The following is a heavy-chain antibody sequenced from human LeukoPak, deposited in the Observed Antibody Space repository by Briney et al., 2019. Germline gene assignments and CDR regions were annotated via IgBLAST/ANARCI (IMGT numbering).Heavy chain of an antibody. CDR3: ARLKYYFDY. D-gene: IGHD3-16*01. CDR2: AYYSGHT. J-gene: IGHJ4*02. CDR1: GGSISDNY. Sequence: SETLSLTCTVSGGSISDNYWSWIRQPPGKGLEWIGYAYYSGHTNYNSSLKSRVTMSLDTSKNQFSLKLSSVTAADTAVYYCARLKYYFDYWGQGTLVTVSS. V-gene: IGHV4-59*08.